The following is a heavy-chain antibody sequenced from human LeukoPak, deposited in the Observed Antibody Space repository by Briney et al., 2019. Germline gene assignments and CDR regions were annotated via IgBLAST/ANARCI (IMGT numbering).Heavy chain of an antibody. V-gene: IGHV4-34*01. CDR2: INHGVST. CDR3: ARPGLAYCGADCYSTEGYYFDY. J-gene: IGHJ4*02. Sequence: PSETLSLTCAVYGENFSIYFYSWIRQPPGKGLDWIGEINHGVSTSYNPSLKSRVTISVDTSKNQFSLRLSSVTAADTAMYYCARPGLAYCGADCYSTEGYYFDYWSQGTLVTVSS. CDR1: GENFSIYF. D-gene: IGHD2-21*01.